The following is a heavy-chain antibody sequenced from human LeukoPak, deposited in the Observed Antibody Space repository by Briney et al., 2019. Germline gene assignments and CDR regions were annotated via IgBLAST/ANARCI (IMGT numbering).Heavy chain of an antibody. Sequence: SETLSLTCTVSGGSISSSTYYWAWIRQPPGKGLEYIGNIYYSGSTYYNPSLKSRVTISVDTSKNQFSLKLSSVTAADTAVYYCALAVAGTRDAFDIWGQGTMVTVSS. CDR1: GGSISSSTYY. CDR3: ALAVAGTRDAFDI. V-gene: IGHV4-39*07. J-gene: IGHJ3*02. D-gene: IGHD6-19*01. CDR2: IYYSGST.